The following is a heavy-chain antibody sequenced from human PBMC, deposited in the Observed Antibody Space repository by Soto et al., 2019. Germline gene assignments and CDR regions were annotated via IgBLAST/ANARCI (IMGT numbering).Heavy chain of an antibody. Sequence: GGSLRLSCTASGFPFSSYAMHWVRQAPGKGLEWVAVISYDGSNKYYADSVKGRFTISRDNSKNTLYLQMNSLRAEDTAVYYCARPPREYSSGWYDYFDYWGQGTLVTVSS. D-gene: IGHD6-19*01. V-gene: IGHV3-30-3*01. J-gene: IGHJ4*02. CDR3: ARPPREYSSGWYDYFDY. CDR2: ISYDGSNK. CDR1: GFPFSSYA.